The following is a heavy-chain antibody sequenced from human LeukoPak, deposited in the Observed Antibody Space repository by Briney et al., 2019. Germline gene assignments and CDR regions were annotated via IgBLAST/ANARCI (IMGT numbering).Heavy chain of an antibody. D-gene: IGHD2-8*02. Sequence: GAAVKVSCKASRSTFKTYDIIWVSQASGQGLEWMGWMNPKSGDTVCAETFQARVTMTRNISMNTAYMELSNLKSEDTAIYYCARGVLGYYYYYMDLWGEGTTVTVSS. J-gene: IGHJ6*03. V-gene: IGHV1-8*01. CDR1: RSTFKTYD. CDR2: MNPKSGDT. CDR3: ARGVLGYYYYYMDL.